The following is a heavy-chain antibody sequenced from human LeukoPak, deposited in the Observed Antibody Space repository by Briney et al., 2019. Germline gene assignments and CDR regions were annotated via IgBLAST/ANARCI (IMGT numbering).Heavy chain of an antibody. Sequence: GGTLRLSCAASGITFSSYGVSWVRQAPGKGLEWASGISGSGHRTYYADSVKGRFTISRDNSKSTLYLQMNSLRAEDTAVYYCAKDWGEYFDYVWGSFTSFDSWGQGTLVTVSS. CDR2: ISGSGHRT. J-gene: IGHJ4*02. V-gene: IGHV3-23*01. CDR3: AKDWGEYFDYVWGSFTSFDS. CDR1: GITFSSYG. D-gene: IGHD3-16*01.